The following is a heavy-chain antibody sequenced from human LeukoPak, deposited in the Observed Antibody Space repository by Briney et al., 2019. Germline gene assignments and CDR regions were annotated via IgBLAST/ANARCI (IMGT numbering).Heavy chain of an antibody. CDR3: ARGAVFQGNYDY. D-gene: IGHD3-10*01. CDR2: ISGESKYI. J-gene: IGHJ4*02. V-gene: IGHV3-21*01. Sequence: GGSLRLSCVAAGFTFGSSSINWVRPTPGKGLEWVSSISGESKYIYYADSVTGRFTISRDNAKNSLYLQMNSLRAEDTAVYYCARGAVFQGNYDYWGQGTQVTVSS. CDR1: GFTFGSSS.